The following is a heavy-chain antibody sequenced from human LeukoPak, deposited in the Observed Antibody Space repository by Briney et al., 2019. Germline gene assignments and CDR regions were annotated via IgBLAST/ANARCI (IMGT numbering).Heavy chain of an antibody. CDR2: INPNSGGT. Sequence: ASVKVSCKASGYTFTGYYMHWVRQAPGQGLEWMGWINPNSGGTNYAQKLQGRVTMTTDTSTSTAYMELRSLRSDDTAVYYCARDHGYYDYVWGSYFSFDYWGQGTLVTVSS. CDR3: ARDHGYYDYVWGSYFSFDY. J-gene: IGHJ4*02. V-gene: IGHV1-2*02. CDR1: GYTFTGYY. D-gene: IGHD3-16*01.